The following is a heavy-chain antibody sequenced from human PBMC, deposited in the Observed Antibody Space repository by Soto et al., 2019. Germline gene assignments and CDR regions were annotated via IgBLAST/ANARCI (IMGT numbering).Heavy chain of an antibody. J-gene: IGHJ3*02. CDR2: IYFRGNT. D-gene: IGHD3-22*01. V-gene: IGHV4-31*03. CDR3: AREGGSYDSGGYLIRGAFDI. Sequence: PSETLSLTCIVAGDSISSIDYYWTWIREHPEKFREWIGNIYFRGNTDYSPSLESRLTISVDTSKNQFSLKLTSVTAADTAVYYCAREGGSYDSGGYLIRGAFDIWGQGKMVTVSS. CDR1: GDSISSIDYY.